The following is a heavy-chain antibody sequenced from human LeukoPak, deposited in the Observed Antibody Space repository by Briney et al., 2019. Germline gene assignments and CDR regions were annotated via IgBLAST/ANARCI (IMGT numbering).Heavy chain of an antibody. CDR1: GGSISSGDYY. Sequence: TSQTLSLTCTVSGGSISSGDYYWSWIRQPPGKGLEWIAYMYYSGSTYYNPSLKSRVTMSADTSKNQLSLKLSSVTAADTAVYYCARPYYYDSRIDHWGQGILVTVSS. J-gene: IGHJ5*02. CDR3: ARPYYYDSRIDH. V-gene: IGHV4-30-4*01. CDR2: MYYSGST. D-gene: IGHD3-22*01.